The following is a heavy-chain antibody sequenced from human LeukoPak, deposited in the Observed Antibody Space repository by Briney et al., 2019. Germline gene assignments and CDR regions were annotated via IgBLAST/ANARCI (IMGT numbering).Heavy chain of an antibody. J-gene: IGHJ5*02. Sequence: PSETLSLTCTVSGGSISSYYWSWIRQPPGKGLEWIGYIYYSGSTNYSPSLKSRVTISVDTSKNQFSLKLSSVTAADTAVYYCARGEAAAGASWFAPWGQGTLVTVSS. V-gene: IGHV4-59*01. CDR1: GGSISSYY. CDR3: ARGEAAAGASWFAP. CDR2: IYYSGST. D-gene: IGHD6-13*01.